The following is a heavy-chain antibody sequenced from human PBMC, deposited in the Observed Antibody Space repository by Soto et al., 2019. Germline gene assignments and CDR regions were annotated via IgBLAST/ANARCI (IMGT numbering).Heavy chain of an antibody. CDR2: IYNTGNT. D-gene: IGHD6-6*01. J-gene: IGHJ4*02. CDR3: AAPPRY. Sequence: QVQLQESGPRLVKPSETLSLTCTVSGGSISGYFWSWIRQPPGKGLQWIGNIYNTGNTNYNPSLMSRDTISVDTSKNQVSLNLTSVTAADTAVYFCAAPPRYWGQGILVTVSS. V-gene: IGHV4-59*01. CDR1: GGSISGYF.